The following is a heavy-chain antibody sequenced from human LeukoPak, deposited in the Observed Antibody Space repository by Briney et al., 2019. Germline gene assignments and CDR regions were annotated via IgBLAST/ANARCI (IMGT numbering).Heavy chain of an antibody. D-gene: IGHD6-19*01. CDR1: GFTFSSYA. Sequence: GGSLRLSCAASGFTFSSYAMSWVRQAPGKGLEWVSAISGSGGSTYYADSVKGRFTISRDNSKNTLYLQMNSLRAEDTVVYYRAKDYGYSSGASHYWGQGTLVTVSS. J-gene: IGHJ4*02. CDR3: AKDYGYSSGASHY. CDR2: ISGSGGST. V-gene: IGHV3-23*01.